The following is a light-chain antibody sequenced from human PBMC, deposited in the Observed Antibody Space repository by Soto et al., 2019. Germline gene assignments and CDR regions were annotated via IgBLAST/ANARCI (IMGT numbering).Light chain of an antibody. CDR2: AAS. J-gene: IGKJ1*01. V-gene: IGKV1-27*01. CDR3: QKYNTAPQT. Sequence: DIQMTQYPSSMSASVGDRVTITCRASQGILDYVAWFQQKPGKAPKLLIYAASTLQSGVPSRFSGSGSGTDFTLTISSLQPEDVATYYCQKYNTAPQTFGPGTKVDIK. CDR1: QGILDY.